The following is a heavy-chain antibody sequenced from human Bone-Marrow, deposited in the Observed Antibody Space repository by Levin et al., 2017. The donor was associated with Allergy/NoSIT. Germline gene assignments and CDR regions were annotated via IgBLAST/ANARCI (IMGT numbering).Heavy chain of an antibody. Sequence: GGSLRLSCAASGFTFSSYAMSWVRQAPGKGLEWVSAISGSGGSTYYADSVKGRFTISRDNSKNTLYLQMNSLRAEDTAVYYCAKDDDFWSGYYMDVWGQGTTVTVSS. J-gene: IGHJ6*02. CDR1: GFTFSSYA. V-gene: IGHV3-23*01. CDR3: AKDDDFWSGYYMDV. CDR2: ISGSGGST. D-gene: IGHD3-3*01.